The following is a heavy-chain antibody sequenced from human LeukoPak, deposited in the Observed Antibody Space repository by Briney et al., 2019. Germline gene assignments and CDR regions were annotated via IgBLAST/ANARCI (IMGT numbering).Heavy chain of an antibody. V-gene: IGHV4-34*01. CDR1: GGSFSGYY. CDR3: ARDSGTTGEVKFDP. Sequence: KTSETLSLTCAVYGGSFSGYYWSWIRQPPGKGLEWIGEINHSGSTNYNPSLKSRVTISVDTSKNQFSLKLMSVTAADTAVYYCARDSGTTGEVKFDPWGQGILVTVSS. D-gene: IGHD3-10*01. CDR2: INHSGST. J-gene: IGHJ5*02.